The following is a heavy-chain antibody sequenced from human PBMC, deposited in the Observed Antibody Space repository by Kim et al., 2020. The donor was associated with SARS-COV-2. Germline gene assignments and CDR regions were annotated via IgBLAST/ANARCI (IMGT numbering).Heavy chain of an antibody. V-gene: IGHV4-31*03. CDR1: GGSISSGGYY. CDR2: IYYSGST. CDR3: ARSRSSSLGFLDY. J-gene: IGHJ4*02. Sequence: SETLSLTCTVSGGSISSGGYYWSWIRQHPGKGLEWIGYIYYSGSTYYNPSLKSRVTISVDTSKTQFSLKLSSVTAADTAVYYCARSRSSSLGFLDYWGQGTLVTVSS. D-gene: IGHD6-13*01.